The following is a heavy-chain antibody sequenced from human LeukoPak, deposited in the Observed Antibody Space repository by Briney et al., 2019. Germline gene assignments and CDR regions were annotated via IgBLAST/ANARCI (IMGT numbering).Heavy chain of an antibody. D-gene: IGHD4-23*01. CDR2: MKEDGGEI. CDR3: VRDRGYSTFDY. Sequence: PWGSLRLSCAGSGFPFSNYWMAWVRQALGKGLEWVANMKEDGGEINYVDSVKGRFTISRDNAKNSLGLQMNSLRVDDTAVYYCVRDRGYSTFDYWGQGTLVIVSS. V-gene: IGHV3-7*01. J-gene: IGHJ4*02. CDR1: GFPFSNYW.